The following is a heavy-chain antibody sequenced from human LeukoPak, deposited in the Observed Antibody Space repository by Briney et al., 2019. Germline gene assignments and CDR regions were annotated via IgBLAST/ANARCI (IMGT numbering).Heavy chain of an antibody. CDR3: ARDGCIKGVCYPHC. V-gene: IGHV1-18*01. Sequence: ASVKVSCKASGYTFTSYGISWVRQAPGQGLEWMGWISAYNGNTNYAQKLQGRVTMTTDTSTSTAYMELRSLRSDDTAVYYCARDGCIKGVCYPHCWGQGTLVTVSS. D-gene: IGHD2-8*01. CDR1: GYTFTSYG. J-gene: IGHJ4*02. CDR2: ISAYNGNT.